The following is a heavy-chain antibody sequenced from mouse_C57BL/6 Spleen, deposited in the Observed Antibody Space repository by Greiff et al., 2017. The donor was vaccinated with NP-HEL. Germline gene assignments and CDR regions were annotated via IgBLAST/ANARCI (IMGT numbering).Heavy chain of an antibody. Sequence: QVQLQQSGAELARPGASVKLSCKASGYTFTSYGISWVKQRTGQGLEWIGEIYPRSGNTYYNEKFKGKATLTADKSSSTAYMELRSLTSEDSAVYFCARWGGYDGYYYLYFDVWGTGTTVTVSS. CDR1: GYTFTSYG. V-gene: IGHV1-81*01. CDR2: IYPRSGNT. CDR3: ARWGGYDGYYYLYFDV. J-gene: IGHJ1*03. D-gene: IGHD2-3*01.